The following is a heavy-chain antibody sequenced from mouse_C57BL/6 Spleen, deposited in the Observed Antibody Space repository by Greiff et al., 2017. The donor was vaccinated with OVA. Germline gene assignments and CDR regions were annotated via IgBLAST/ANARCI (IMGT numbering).Heavy chain of an antibody. D-gene: IGHD2-4*01. CDR3: ARGYYDYDDFDV. CDR1: GYTFTSYW. Sequence: QVHVKQPGTELVKPGASVKLSCKASGYTFTSYWMHWVKQRPGQGLEWIGNINPSNGGTNYNEKFKSKATLTVDKSSSTAYMQLSSLTSEDSAVYYCARGYYDYDDFDVWGTGTTVTVSS. J-gene: IGHJ1*03. V-gene: IGHV1-53*01. CDR2: INPSNGGT.